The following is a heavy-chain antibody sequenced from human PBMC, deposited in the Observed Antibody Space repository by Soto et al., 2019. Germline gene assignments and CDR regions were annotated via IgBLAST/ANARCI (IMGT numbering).Heavy chain of an antibody. V-gene: IGHV4-31*03. CDR1: GAALNSGNYY. CDR3: ARLRIATNNYKWFDP. D-gene: IGHD2-21*01. J-gene: IGHJ5*02. Sequence: SETLSLTCSVSGAALNSGNYYWSWIRQVPGKGLEWIGHIDVTGAVDYNPSLRDRITISQDTSERQFSLNLRLVTAADTAVYYCARLRIATNNYKWFDPWGQGTLVTVSS. CDR2: IDVTGAV.